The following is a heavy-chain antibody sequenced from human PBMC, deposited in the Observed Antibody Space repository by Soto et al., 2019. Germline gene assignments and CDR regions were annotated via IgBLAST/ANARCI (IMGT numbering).Heavy chain of an antibody. CDR2: IYYSGST. Sequence: QVQLQESGPGLVKASQNLSITCTVSGGSISSGGYYWSWIRQHPGKSLAWIGCIYYSGSTYYNPSLKTRVTISVYTSKNTFSLQLSSVTASDTAVYYCAAPCVGCRGLNYGAMDVWGQGTKVTVSS. J-gene: IGHJ6*02. V-gene: IGHV4-31*03. D-gene: IGHD5-12*01. CDR3: AAPCVGCRGLNYGAMDV. CDR1: GGSISSGGYY.